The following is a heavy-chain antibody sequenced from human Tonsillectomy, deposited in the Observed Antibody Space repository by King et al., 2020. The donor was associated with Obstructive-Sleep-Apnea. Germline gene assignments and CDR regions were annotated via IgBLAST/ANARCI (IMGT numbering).Heavy chain of an antibody. D-gene: IGHD3-22*01. CDR2: IYHSGST. CDR3: ALGNGSGYNG. J-gene: IGHJ4*02. CDR1: GGSISSSDW. Sequence: VQLQESGPGLVKPSGTLSLTCAVSGGSISSSDWWSWVRQPPGKGLEGIGGIYHSGSTNFNPSPKSRITISIDKSKNQFSLKLNSVTAADTAVYYCALGNGSGYNGWGQGTLVTVSS. V-gene: IGHV4-4*02.